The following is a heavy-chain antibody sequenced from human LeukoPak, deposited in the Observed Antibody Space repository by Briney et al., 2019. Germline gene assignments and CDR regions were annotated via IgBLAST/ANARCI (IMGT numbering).Heavy chain of an antibody. Sequence: GGSLRLSCAASGFTVSSNYMTWVRQAPGKGLEWVSAIGGSGGNTHDADSVKGRFTISRDNSKNTLYLQMNSLRAEDTAVYYCARVVATYYFDYWGQGTLVTVSS. CDR1: GFTVSSNY. D-gene: IGHD5-12*01. CDR2: IGGSGGNT. V-gene: IGHV3-23*01. J-gene: IGHJ4*02. CDR3: ARVVATYYFDY.